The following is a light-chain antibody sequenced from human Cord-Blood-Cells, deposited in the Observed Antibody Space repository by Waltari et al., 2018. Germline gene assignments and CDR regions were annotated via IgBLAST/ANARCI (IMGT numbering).Light chain of an antibody. CDR2: GAS. Sequence: EIVLTQSPGTLYLSPGERGTLSCRASQSVSSSYLAWYQQKPGQAPRLLIYGASSRATVIPDRFSGSGSRTDFPLTISRLEPEDFAVYYCQQYGSSPPPFGQGTQLEIK. V-gene: IGKV3-20*01. CDR3: QQYGSSPPP. J-gene: IGKJ2*01. CDR1: QSVSSSY.